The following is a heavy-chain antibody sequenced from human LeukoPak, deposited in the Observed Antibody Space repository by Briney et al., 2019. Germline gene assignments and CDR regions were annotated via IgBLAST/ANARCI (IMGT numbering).Heavy chain of an antibody. CDR1: GFTFSSYS. Sequence: PGGSLRLSCAASGFTFSSYSMNWVRQAPGKGLKWVSYISSSSSTIYYADSVKGRFTISRDNAKNSLYLQMNSLRAEDTAVYYCARDTRGIMITFGGVIVDDAFDIWGQGAMVTVSS. D-gene: IGHD3-16*02. CDR3: ARDTRGIMITFGGVIVDDAFDI. J-gene: IGHJ3*02. CDR2: ISSSSSTI. V-gene: IGHV3-48*01.